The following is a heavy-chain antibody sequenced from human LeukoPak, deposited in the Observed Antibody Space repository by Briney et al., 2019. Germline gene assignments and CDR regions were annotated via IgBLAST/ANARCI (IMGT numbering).Heavy chain of an antibody. J-gene: IGHJ3*02. CDR1: GFTFSDYY. V-gene: IGHV3-7*01. Sequence: PGGSLRLSCAASGFTFSDYYMSWVRQAPGKGLEWVANIKQDGSDKYYVDSVKGRFTISRDNAKNSVYLQMNSLRAEDTAVYYCAREGDAFDIWGQGTMVTVSS. CDR2: IKQDGSDK. CDR3: AREGDAFDI.